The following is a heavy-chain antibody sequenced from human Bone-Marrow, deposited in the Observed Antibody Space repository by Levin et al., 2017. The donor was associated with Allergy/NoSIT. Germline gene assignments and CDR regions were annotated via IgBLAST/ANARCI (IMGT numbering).Heavy chain of an antibody. Sequence: GGSLRLSCKASGYTFTSYAMNWVRQAPGQGLEWMGWINTNTGNPTYAQGFTGRFVFSLDTSVSTAYLQISSLKAEDTAVYYCARDSPVDYGDYGNTPPFDYWGQGTLVTVSS. CDR1: GYTFTSYA. D-gene: IGHD4-17*01. V-gene: IGHV7-4-1*02. J-gene: IGHJ4*02. CDR2: INTNTGNP. CDR3: ARDSPVDYGDYGNTPPFDY.